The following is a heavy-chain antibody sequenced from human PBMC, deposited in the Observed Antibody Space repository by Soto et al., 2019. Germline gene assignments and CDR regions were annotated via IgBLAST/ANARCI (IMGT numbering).Heavy chain of an antibody. D-gene: IGHD1-1*01. Sequence: ASVKVSCKASGYTFTSFFIHWVRQAPGQGLEWMGRSNPSDGGTTYAQQFQGRVTMTRDTSTSTVYMELSSPRSDDTAVYYCARVNWNDVPFGFDYWGQGTLVTVSS. CDR3: ARVNWNDVPFGFDY. CDR1: GYTFTSFF. V-gene: IGHV1-46*01. J-gene: IGHJ4*02. CDR2: SNPSDGGT.